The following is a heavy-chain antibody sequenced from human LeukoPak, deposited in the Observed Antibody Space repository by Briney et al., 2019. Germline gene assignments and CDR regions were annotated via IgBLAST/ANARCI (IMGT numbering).Heavy chain of an antibody. J-gene: IGHJ6*03. V-gene: IGHV4-59*10. CDR1: GGSFSGYY. CDR3: ARSKGSESYYYYYMDV. D-gene: IGHD1-26*01. Sequence: SETLSLTCAVYGGSFSGYYWSWIRQPAGKGLEWIGRIYSSESTNYNPSLKSRVTMSVDTSKNQFSLKLSSVTAADTAVYYCARSKGSESYYYYYMDVWGKGTTVTVSS. CDR2: IYSSEST.